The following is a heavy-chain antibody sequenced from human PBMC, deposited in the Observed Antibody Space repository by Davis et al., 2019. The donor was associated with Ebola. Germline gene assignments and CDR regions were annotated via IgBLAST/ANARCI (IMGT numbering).Heavy chain of an antibody. Sequence: SVTVSCMASGYTITGYYLHWVRQAPGQGLEWMGLINPNSGGTNYAQKFQGRVTMTRDTSISTAYMELSSLRSEDTAVYYCARSGYDPFDYWGQGTLVTVSS. CDR3: ARSGYDPFDY. J-gene: IGHJ4*02. D-gene: IGHD5-12*01. CDR2: INPNSGGT. CDR1: GYTITGYY. V-gene: IGHV1-2*02.